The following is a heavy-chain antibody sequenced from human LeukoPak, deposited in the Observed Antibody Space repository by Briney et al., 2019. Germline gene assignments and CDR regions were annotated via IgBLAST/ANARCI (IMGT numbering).Heavy chain of an antibody. J-gene: IGHJ6*02. Sequence: SVKVSCKASGYTFTSYAISWVRQAPGQGLEWMGRIIPILGIANYAQKFQGRVTITADKSTSTAYMELSSLRSEDTAVYYCATKTTVTTSLSYYYGMDVWGQGTTVTVSS. CDR2: IIPILGIA. V-gene: IGHV1-69*04. CDR3: ATKTTVTTSLSYYYGMDV. D-gene: IGHD4-17*01. CDR1: GYTFTSYA.